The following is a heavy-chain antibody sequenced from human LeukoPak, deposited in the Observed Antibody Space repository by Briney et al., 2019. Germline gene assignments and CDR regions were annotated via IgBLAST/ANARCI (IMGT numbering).Heavy chain of an antibody. CDR1: GYTFISYG. Sequence: ASVKVSCKASGYTFISYGISLGRQAPGQGLEWMGWISAYNGNTNYAQKLQGRVTMTTDTSTSTAYMQLRSLRSDDTAVYYCAREIAVRIQVSRLGLCQNYWGEPRLVTVSS. J-gene: IGHJ4*02. V-gene: IGHV1-18*01. CDR2: ISAYNGNT. CDR3: AREIAVRIQVSRLGLCQNY. D-gene: IGHD5-18*01.